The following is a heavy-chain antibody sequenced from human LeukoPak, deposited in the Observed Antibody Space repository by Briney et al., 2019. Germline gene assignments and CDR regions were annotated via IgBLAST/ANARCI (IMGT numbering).Heavy chain of an antibody. CDR1: GGSFSGYY. Sequence: PSETLSLTCAVYGGSFSGYYWSWIRQPPGKGLEWIGEINHSGSTNYNPSLKSRVTISVDTSKNQFSLKVTPVTAADTAVYYCARFRGVVSSSLLDFWGQGTLVTVSS. CDR2: INHSGST. V-gene: IGHV4-34*01. D-gene: IGHD3-10*01. J-gene: IGHJ4*02. CDR3: ARFRGVVSSSLLDF.